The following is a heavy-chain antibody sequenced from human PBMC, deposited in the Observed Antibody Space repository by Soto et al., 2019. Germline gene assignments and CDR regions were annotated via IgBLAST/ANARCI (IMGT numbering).Heavy chain of an antibody. CDR1: GVSISSNTNY. D-gene: IGHD2-21*02. Sequence: SETLSLTCTVSGVSISSNTNYWGWIRQPPGKGLEWLGSIYYSGSTYYNPSLKSRVIISVDRSKNQFSLKLSSVTAADTAVYYCARHVWVTVSNNSFDPWDQGTLVTVLL. CDR2: IYYSGST. CDR3: ARHVWVTVSNNSFDP. J-gene: IGHJ5*02. V-gene: IGHV4-39*01.